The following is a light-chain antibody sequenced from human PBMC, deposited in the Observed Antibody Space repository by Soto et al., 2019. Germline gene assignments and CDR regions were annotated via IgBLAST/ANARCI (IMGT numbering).Light chain of an antibody. CDR2: DAS. V-gene: IGKV3-11*01. CDR3: QQRSSWPLT. Sequence: EIVLTQSPATLSLSPGERATLSCWASQSVSSYLAWYQQKPGQAPRLLIYDASNRATDAPPRFRGSGSGTDFILTISSLEPEDFAVYYCQQRSSWPLTFGGGTKVEI. J-gene: IGKJ4*01. CDR1: QSVSSY.